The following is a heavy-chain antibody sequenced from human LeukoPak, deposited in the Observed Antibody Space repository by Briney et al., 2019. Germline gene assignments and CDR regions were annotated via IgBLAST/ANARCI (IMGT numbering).Heavy chain of an antibody. Sequence: SGGSLRLSCAVSGFSFSSYAMHWIRQAPGKGLEWVAVIRHDETNEYYADSVQGRFTISRDTSKNTLYLQMNSLRAEDTAVYYCAKEYTPSSPLGELDSWGQGTLVTVSS. CDR3: AKEYTPSSPLGELDS. V-gene: IGHV3-30*02. CDR2: IRHDETNE. D-gene: IGHD6-6*01. CDR1: GFSFSSYA. J-gene: IGHJ4*02.